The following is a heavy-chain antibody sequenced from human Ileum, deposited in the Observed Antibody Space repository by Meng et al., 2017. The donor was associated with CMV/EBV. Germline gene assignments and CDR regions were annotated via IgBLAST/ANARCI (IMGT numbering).Heavy chain of an antibody. CDR2: FYSSDTY. D-gene: IGHD1-26*01. J-gene: IGHJ4*02. CDR3: ARGPGASTREGFDY. CDR1: GGFVNNYY. V-gene: IGHV4-4*07. Sequence: QVQGPGLVKRSETLSLTWTVSGGFVNNYYWSWIRHSAGKGLEWIGRFYSSDTYNYHPSLDSRVTMSLDTSKNQFSLNLRSVTAADTATYYCARGPGASTREGFDYWGLGTLVTVSS.